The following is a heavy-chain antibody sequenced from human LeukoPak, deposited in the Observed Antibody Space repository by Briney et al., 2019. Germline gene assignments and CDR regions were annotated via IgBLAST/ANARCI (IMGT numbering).Heavy chain of an antibody. Sequence: SETLSLTCTVSGFSISSHYWSWIRQAPGKRLEWIGYMYYSGSTNYNPCLKSRVTMSLATSKNQFSLELSSVTAADAAVYYCARGSAAGPYYYYYFIDVWGRGTTVSVSS. CDR1: GFSISSHY. J-gene: IGHJ6*03. V-gene: IGHV4-59*11. CDR3: ARGSAAGPYYYYYFIDV. CDR2: MYYSGST. D-gene: IGHD6-13*01.